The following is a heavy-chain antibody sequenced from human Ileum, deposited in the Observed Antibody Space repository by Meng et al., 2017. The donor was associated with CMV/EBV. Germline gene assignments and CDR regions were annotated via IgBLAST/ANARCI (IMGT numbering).Heavy chain of an antibody. V-gene: IGHV1-2*02. CDR2: IDPKSGGT. Sequence: VQLVQSGAEVKKPGASVKVSCKTSGYTFTTYYIHWVRQAPRQGLEWMGWIDPKSGGTDYAQNFQGRVTMTGDTSISTAYMELSSLRSDDTAVYYCAKVTAGTVAFDYWGQGTLVTVSS. CDR1: GYTFTTYY. D-gene: IGHD6-13*01. CDR3: AKVTAGTVAFDY. J-gene: IGHJ4*02.